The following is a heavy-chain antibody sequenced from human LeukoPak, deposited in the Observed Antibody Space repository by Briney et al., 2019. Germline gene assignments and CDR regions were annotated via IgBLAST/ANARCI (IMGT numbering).Heavy chain of an antibody. J-gene: IGHJ4*02. V-gene: IGHV3-66*01. D-gene: IGHD4-17*01. CDR1: GFSVSTNY. CDR3: AREAAYGDYGIYYFDY. CDR2: IYSGGST. Sequence: GGSLRLSCAASGFSVSTNYMTWVRQAPGKGLEWVSIIYSGGSTYYADSVKGRFTISRDNAKNSLFLQMNSLRAEDTAVYYCAREAAYGDYGIYYFDYWGQGTLVTVSS.